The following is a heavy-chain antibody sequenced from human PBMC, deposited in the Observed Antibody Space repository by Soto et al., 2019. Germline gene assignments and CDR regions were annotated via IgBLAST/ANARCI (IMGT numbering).Heavy chain of an antibody. J-gene: IGHJ4*02. D-gene: IGHD6-19*01. CDR3: ARDNSPYSRGWHNRHFDY. V-gene: IGHV3-30-3*01. CDR2: ISYDGSNK. Sequence: QVQLVESGGGVVQPGRSLKLSCAASGFTFSSYAMHWVRQAPGKGLEWVAVISYDGSNKYYADSVKGRFTISRDNSKNTRYLQRNSLRAEDTAGYYCARDNSPYSRGWHNRHFDYWGQGTLVTVSS. CDR1: GFTFSSYA.